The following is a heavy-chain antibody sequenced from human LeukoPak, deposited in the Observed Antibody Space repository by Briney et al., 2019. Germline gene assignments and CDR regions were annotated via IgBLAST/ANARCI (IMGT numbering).Heavy chain of an antibody. CDR2: IKEDGTAK. D-gene: IGHD5-12*01. V-gene: IGHV3-7*01. J-gene: IGHJ3*02. CDR1: GFTFSSYA. Sequence: GGPLRLSCAASGFTFSSYAMHWVRQAPGKGLEWVGNIKEDGTAKNYVVSVRGRFTISRDNAKNSLYLQMNSLRGEDTAVYYCTRDSGYNAFNIWGQGTMVTVSS. CDR3: TRDSGYNAFNI.